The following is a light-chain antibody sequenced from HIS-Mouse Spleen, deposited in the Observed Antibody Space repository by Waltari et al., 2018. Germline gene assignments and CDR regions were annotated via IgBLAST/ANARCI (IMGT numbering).Light chain of an antibody. Sequence: SYELTQPPSVSVSPGQTARTTCSGDALQKKYAYWYQQKSGQAPVLVIYEDSTRPSGIPERFSGSSSGTMATLTISGAQVEDEADYYCYSTDSSGNHRVFGGGTKLTVL. CDR2: EDS. V-gene: IGLV3-10*01. CDR1: ALQKKY. CDR3: YSTDSSGNHRV. J-gene: IGLJ2*01.